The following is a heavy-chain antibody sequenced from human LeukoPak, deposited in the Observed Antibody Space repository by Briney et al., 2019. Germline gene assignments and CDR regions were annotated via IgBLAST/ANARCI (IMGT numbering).Heavy chain of an antibody. V-gene: IGHV3-48*03. J-gene: IGHJ6*02. CDR1: GFTFSSYE. CDR2: ISSSGSTI. Sequence: PGGSLRLSCAASGFTFSSYEMNWVRQAPGKGLEWVSYISSSGSTIYYADSVKGRFTISRDNAKNSLYLQMNSLRAEDTAVYYCARARYYYYGMDVWGQGTMVTVSS. CDR3: ARARYYYYGMDV.